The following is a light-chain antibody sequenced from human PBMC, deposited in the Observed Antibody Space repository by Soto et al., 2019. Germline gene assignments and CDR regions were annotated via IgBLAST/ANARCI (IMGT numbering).Light chain of an antibody. CDR1: SSDVGGYNY. CDR2: EVS. V-gene: IGLV2-14*01. Sequence: QSALTQPASVSGSPGQSITISCTGTSSDVGGYNYVSWYQQHPGKAPKVMIYEVSNRPSGVANRFSDSKSGNTASLTISGLQAEDEADYYCSSYTTSSTLVFGGGTKLTFL. CDR3: SSYTTSSTLV. J-gene: IGLJ3*02.